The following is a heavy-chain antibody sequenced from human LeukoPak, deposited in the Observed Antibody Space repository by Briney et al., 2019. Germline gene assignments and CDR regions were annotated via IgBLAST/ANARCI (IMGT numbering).Heavy chain of an antibody. CDR3: ARVLTPGYSYGYDY. V-gene: IGHV4-34*01. Sequence: PSETLSLTCAVYGGSFSGYYWSWIRQPPGKGLEWIGEINHSGSTNYNPSLKSRATISVDTSKNQFSLKLSSVTAADTAVYYCARVLTPGYSYGYDYWGQGTLVTVSS. J-gene: IGHJ4*02. CDR1: GGSFSGYY. CDR2: INHSGST. D-gene: IGHD5-18*01.